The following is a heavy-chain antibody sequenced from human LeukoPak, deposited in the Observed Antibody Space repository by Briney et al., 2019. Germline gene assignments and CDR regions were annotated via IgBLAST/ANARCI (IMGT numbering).Heavy chain of an antibody. CDR1: GFTFSSYG. CDR3: AKSYCGSTSCYDAFDI. CDR2: ISYDGSNK. Sequence: GGSLRLSCAASGFTFSSYGMHWVRQAPGKGLEWVAVISYDGSNKYYADSVKGRFTISRDNSKNTLYLQMNSLRAEDTAVYYCAKSYCGSTSCYDAFDIWGQGTMVTVSS. J-gene: IGHJ3*02. D-gene: IGHD2-2*01. V-gene: IGHV3-30*18.